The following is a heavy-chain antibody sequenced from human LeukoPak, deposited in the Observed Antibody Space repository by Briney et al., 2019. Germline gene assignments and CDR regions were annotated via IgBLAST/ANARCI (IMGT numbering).Heavy chain of an antibody. CDR1: GFTFGKYW. J-gene: IGHJ4*02. CDR3: ARDQYDAWSRRGNFDS. V-gene: IGHV3-7*03. CDR2: IKLDGSEK. Sequence: GGSLRLSCVASGFTFGKYWMSWVRQAPGKELEWVANIKLDGSEKNYVDSVKGRFTISRDNTKNSLYLQMNSLRVEDTAVFYCARDQYDAWSRRGNFDSWGQGTLVIVSS. D-gene: IGHD3-3*01.